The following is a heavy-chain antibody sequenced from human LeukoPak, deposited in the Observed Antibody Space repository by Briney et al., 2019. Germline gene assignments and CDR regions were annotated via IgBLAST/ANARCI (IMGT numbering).Heavy chain of an antibody. D-gene: IGHD3-3*01. CDR2: IYTSGST. CDR3: ARGSLVWSGFPDAGSYGMDV. J-gene: IGHJ6*02. Sequence: SETLSLTCTVSGGSISSYYWSWIRQPAGKGLEWIGRIYTSGSTNYNPSLKSRVTMSVDTSKNQFSLKLSSVTAADTAVYYCARGSLVWSGFPDAGSYGMDVWGQGTTVTVSS. CDR1: GGSISSYY. V-gene: IGHV4-4*07.